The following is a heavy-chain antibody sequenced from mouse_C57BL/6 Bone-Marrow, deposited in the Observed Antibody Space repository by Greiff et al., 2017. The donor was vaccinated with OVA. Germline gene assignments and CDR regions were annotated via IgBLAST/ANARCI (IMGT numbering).Heavy chain of an antibody. CDR2: IHPNSGST. Sequence: VQLQQPGAELVKPGASVTLSCKASGYTFTSYWMHWVKQRPGQGLAWIGMIHPNSGSTNYNEKFKSKATLTVDKSSSTAYMQLSSLTSEDSAVYYCARLGLRQGVDYWGQGTTRTVSS. J-gene: IGHJ2*01. CDR3: ARLGLRQGVDY. CDR1: GYTFTSYW. V-gene: IGHV1-64*01. D-gene: IGHD2-4*01.